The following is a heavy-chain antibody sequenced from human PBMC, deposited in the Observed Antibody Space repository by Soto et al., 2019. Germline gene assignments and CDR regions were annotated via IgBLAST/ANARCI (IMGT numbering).Heavy chain of an antibody. CDR1: GGTFSSYG. V-gene: IGHV1-69*13. J-gene: IGHJ4*02. Sequence: RASVKVSCKASGGTFSSYGFSWVRQAPGQGLEWMGGTIPMYGTVSYAQKFQGRVTITADESTSTVYMELSSLRSEDTAVYYCARPQGRDGYKTDYWGQGTLVTVSS. D-gene: IGHD5-12*01. CDR3: ARPQGRDGYKTDY. CDR2: TIPMYGTV.